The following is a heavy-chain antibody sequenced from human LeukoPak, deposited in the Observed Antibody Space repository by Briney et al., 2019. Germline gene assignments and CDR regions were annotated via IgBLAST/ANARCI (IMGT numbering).Heavy chain of an antibody. CDR1: GGSISSYY. Sequence: PSETLSLTCTVSGGSISSYYWSWIRQPPGKGLEWIGYIYYIGSTNYNPSLKSRVTISVDTSKNQFSLRLSSVTAADTAVYYCARVTGYMTEDYFDYWGQGTLITVSS. J-gene: IGHJ4*02. CDR3: ARVTGYMTEDYFDY. V-gene: IGHV4-59*01. CDR2: IYYIGST. D-gene: IGHD6-13*01.